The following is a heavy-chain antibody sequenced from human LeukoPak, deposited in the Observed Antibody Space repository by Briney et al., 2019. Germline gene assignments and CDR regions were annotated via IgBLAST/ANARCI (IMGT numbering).Heavy chain of an antibody. Sequence: SETLSLTCTVSGGSLSSYYWNWIRQPPGKGLEWIGDFSYTGSTNNNPSLKSRVTMSVDPSKNQFSLKLISVTAADTAVYYCARMRHFYDSSGYLGGDYYYYGLDVWGQGTTVTVSS. CDR1: GGSLSSYY. J-gene: IGHJ6*02. D-gene: IGHD3-22*01. CDR3: ARMRHFYDSSGYLGGDYYYYGLDV. V-gene: IGHV4-59*08. CDR2: FSYTGST.